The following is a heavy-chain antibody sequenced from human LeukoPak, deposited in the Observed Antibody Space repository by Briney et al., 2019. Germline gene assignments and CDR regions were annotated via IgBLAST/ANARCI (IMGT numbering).Heavy chain of an antibody. D-gene: IGHD2-15*01. J-gene: IGHJ6*02. CDR2: IYYSGST. V-gene: IGHV4-59*08. Sequence: ETLSLTCTVSGGSTSSYYWSRIRQPPGKGLEWIGYIYYSGSTNYNPSLKSRVTISVDTSKNQFSLKLSSVTAADTAVYYCARPSWSEGGMDVWGQGTTVTVSS. CDR3: ARPSWSEGGMDV. CDR1: GGSTSSYY.